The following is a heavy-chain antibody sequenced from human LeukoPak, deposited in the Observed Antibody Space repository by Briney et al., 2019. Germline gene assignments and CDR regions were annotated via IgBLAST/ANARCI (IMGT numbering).Heavy chain of an antibody. CDR3: ARANEWVLLSNAFDI. CDR1: GGSISSYY. J-gene: IGHJ3*02. V-gene: IGHV4-4*07. CDR2: IYTSGST. Sequence: SETLSLTCTVSGGSISSYYWSWIRQPAGKGLEWIGRIYTSGSTNYNPSLKSRVTMSVDTSKNQFSLKLSSVTAADTAVYYCARANEWVLLSNAFDIWGQGTMVTVSS. D-gene: IGHD1-26*01.